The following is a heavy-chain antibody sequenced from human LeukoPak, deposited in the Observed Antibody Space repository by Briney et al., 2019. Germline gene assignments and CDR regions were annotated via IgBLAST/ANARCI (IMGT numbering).Heavy chain of an antibody. V-gene: IGHV1-69*05. J-gene: IGHJ6*03. CDR1: GGTFSSYA. Sequence: EASVKVSCKASGGTFSSYAISWVRQAPGQGLEWMGGIIPIFGTANYAQKFQGRVTITTDESTSTAYMELSSLRSEDTAVYYCARSRLYYYYYYMDVWGQGTLVTVSS. CDR3: ARSRLYYYYYYMDV. CDR2: IIPIFGTA.